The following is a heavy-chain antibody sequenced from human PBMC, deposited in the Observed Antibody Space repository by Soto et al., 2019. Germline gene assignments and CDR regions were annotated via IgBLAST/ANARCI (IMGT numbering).Heavy chain of an antibody. CDR3: ARLDIVVVPAAINTFDI. V-gene: IGHV4-34*01. CDR1: GGSFSGYY. D-gene: IGHD2-2*01. J-gene: IGHJ3*02. Sequence: SLTCAVYGGSFSGYYWSWIRQPPGKGLEWIGEINHSGSTNYNPSLKSRVTISVDTSKNQFSLKLSSVTAADTAVYYCARLDIVVVPAAINTFDIWGQGTMVTVSS. CDR2: INHSGST.